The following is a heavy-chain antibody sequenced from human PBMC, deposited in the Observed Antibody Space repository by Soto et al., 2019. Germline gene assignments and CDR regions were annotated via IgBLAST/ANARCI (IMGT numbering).Heavy chain of an antibody. V-gene: IGHV3-23*01. CDR1: GFTFSSYA. Sequence: EVQLLESGGGLVQPGGSLRLSCAASGFTFSSYAMSWVRQAPGKGLEWVSAISGSGGSTYYADSVKGRFTISRDNSKNTLYLQMNSLRAEDTAVYYCEKDSRYCSSTSCYHFYWGQGTLVTVSS. D-gene: IGHD2-2*01. J-gene: IGHJ4*02. CDR2: ISGSGGST. CDR3: EKDSRYCSSTSCYHFY.